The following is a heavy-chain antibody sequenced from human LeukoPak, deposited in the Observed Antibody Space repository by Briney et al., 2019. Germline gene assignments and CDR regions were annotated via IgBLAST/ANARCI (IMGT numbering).Heavy chain of an antibody. Sequence: PSETLSLTCTVSGGSISSYYWCWIRQPPGKGLEWIGYIYYSGSTNYNPSLKSRVTISVDTSKNQFSLKLSSVTAADTAVYYCARRIDSSGWSNWFDPWGQGTLVTVSS. V-gene: IGHV4-59*08. CDR1: GGSISSYY. J-gene: IGHJ5*02. CDR2: IYYSGST. D-gene: IGHD6-19*01. CDR3: ARRIDSSGWSNWFDP.